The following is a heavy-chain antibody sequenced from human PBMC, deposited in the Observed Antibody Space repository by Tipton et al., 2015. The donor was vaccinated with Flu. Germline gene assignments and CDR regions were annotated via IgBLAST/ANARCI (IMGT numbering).Heavy chain of an antibody. V-gene: IGHV4-4*09. CDR3: ARRDYSNYVSDPKSCFDP. Sequence: TLSLTCTVSGGSISSFYWNWIRQPPGKGLEWTGYIYNNQYTKYNPSLQSRVTISVDTSKKQFSLQLRSVTAADTAVYYCARRDYSNYVSDPKSCFDPWGQGILVTVSS. CDR1: GGSISSFY. CDR2: IYNNQYT. D-gene: IGHD4-11*01. J-gene: IGHJ5*02.